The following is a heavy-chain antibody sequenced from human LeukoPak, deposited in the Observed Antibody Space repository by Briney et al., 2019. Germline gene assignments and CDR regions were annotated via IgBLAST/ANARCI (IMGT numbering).Heavy chain of an antibody. CDR3: ARDTVTYYYGSGSAPGAFDI. D-gene: IGHD3-10*01. Sequence: GGSLRLSCSASGFPFSSYAMHWVRQAPGKGLEYVSAISDSGGSTYYADSVKGRFTISRDNSKNTLYLQMNSLRAEDTAVYYCARDTVTYYYGSGSAPGAFDIWGQGTMVTVSS. CDR2: ISDSGGST. V-gene: IGHV3-64*04. CDR1: GFPFSSYA. J-gene: IGHJ3*02.